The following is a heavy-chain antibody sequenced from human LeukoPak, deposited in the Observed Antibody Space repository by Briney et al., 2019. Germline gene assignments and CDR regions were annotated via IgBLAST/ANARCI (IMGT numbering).Heavy chain of an antibody. CDR3: ARTERSGIAAAGTKKFDY. D-gene: IGHD6-13*01. V-gene: IGHV1-2*02. J-gene: IGHJ4*02. Sequence: ASVKVSCKASGYTFTGYYMHWMRQAPGQGLEWMGWINPNSGGTNYAQKFQGRVTMTRDTSISTAYMELSRLRSDDTAVYYCARTERSGIAAAGTKKFDYWGQGTLVTVSS. CDR2: INPNSGGT. CDR1: GYTFTGYY.